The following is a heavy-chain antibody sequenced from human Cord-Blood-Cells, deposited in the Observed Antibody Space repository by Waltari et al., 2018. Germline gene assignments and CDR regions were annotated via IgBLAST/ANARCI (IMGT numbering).Heavy chain of an antibody. Sequence: QVQLVQSGAEVKKPGASVKVSCKVSGYTLTELSMHWLRQAPGKGLEWMGGFDTEDGETSYEQKFQGRVTMTEDTSTDPAYMELSSLRSEDTAVYYCSWGEGLLYFQHWGQGTLVTVSS. CDR3: SWGEGLLYFQH. V-gene: IGHV1-24*01. CDR1: GYTLTELS. CDR2: FDTEDGET. D-gene: IGHD2-15*01. J-gene: IGHJ1*01.